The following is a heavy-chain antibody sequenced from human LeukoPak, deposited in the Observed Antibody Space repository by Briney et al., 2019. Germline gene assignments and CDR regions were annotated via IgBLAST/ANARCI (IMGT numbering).Heavy chain of an antibody. J-gene: IGHJ5*02. CDR1: GGSISSYY. CDR3: ARGGANYGLYNWFDP. V-gene: IGHV4-59*01. CDR2: IYYSGST. Sequence: SETLSLTCTVSGGSISSYYWSWIRQPPGKGLEWIGYIYYSGSTNYNPSLKSRVTISVDTSKNQFSLKLSSVTAADTAVYYCARGGANYGLYNWFDPWGQGTLVTVSS. D-gene: IGHD4-17*01.